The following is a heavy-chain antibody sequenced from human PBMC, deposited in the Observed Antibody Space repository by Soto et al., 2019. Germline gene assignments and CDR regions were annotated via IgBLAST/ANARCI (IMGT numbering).Heavy chain of an antibody. J-gene: IGHJ5*02. D-gene: IGHD2-15*01. V-gene: IGHV1-3*01. Sequence: ASVKVSCKASGYTFTRYTMNWVRQAPGRRLEWMGWINPDNGNTKSSQKFQDRVIITRDTSASTAYMDLSSLRSEDTAVYYCARRIATGQLDPSGQGTLVTVSS. CDR2: INPDNGNT. CDR1: GYTFTRYT. CDR3: ARRIATGQLDP.